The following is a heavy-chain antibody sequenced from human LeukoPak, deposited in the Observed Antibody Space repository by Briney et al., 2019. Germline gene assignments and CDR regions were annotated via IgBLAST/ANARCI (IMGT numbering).Heavy chain of an antibody. Sequence: PSETLSLTCTVSGGSISSSSYYWGWIRQPPGKGLEWIGSIFYSGSTYYNPSLKSRVTISVDTSKNQFSLKLSSVTAADTAVYYCAYLVGASRRGWFDPWGQGTLVTVSS. CDR2: IFYSGST. V-gene: IGHV4-39*07. J-gene: IGHJ5*02. D-gene: IGHD1-26*01. CDR1: GGSISSSSYY. CDR3: AYLVGASRRGWFDP.